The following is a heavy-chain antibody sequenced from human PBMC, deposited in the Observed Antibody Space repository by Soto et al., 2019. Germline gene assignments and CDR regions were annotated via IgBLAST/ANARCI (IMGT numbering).Heavy chain of an antibody. CDR2: IYYRGTT. D-gene: IGHD4-17*01. CDR1: GGSIVSYY. J-gene: IGHJ6*02. V-gene: IGHV4-59*01. CDR3: ARQNGDFDYYFYGVDV. Sequence: QVQLQESGPGLVKPSETLSLTCTVSGGSIVSYYWSWIRQPPGKGLEWIGHIYYRGTTTYNPSLQSRVTIPVATSKNQFSRRLSSLTAADTAVYYCARQNGDFDYYFYGVDVWGQGTTVTVS.